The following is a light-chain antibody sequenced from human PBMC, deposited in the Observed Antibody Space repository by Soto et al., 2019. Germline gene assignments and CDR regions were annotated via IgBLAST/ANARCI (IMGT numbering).Light chain of an antibody. Sequence: DIQMTQSPSTLFASVGDRVTITCRASQSVRNWLAWYQQKPGRAPQLLIYDSSTLEPGVPSRFRGSGSGTEFTLTISSLQPDDFATYYCQQYTSYSWTFGQGTKVDIK. V-gene: IGKV1-5*01. CDR1: QSVRNW. CDR3: QQYTSYSWT. J-gene: IGKJ1*01. CDR2: DSS.